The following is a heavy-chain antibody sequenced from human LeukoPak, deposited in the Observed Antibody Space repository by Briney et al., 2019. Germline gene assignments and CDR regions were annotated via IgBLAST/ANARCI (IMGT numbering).Heavy chain of an antibody. CDR3: ARSQNYYGSGDY. Sequence: SDTLSLTCTVSGDSVRNGNYYWSWLRQPPGKALEWIGYIYYSGSTYSNASLEGRVTISVDTSKNQFSVKLRSVTAADTAVYYCARSQNYYGSGDYWSQGTLVTVSS. J-gene: IGHJ4*02. D-gene: IGHD3-10*01. V-gene: IGHV4-61*01. CDR2: IYYSGST. CDR1: GDSVRNGNYY.